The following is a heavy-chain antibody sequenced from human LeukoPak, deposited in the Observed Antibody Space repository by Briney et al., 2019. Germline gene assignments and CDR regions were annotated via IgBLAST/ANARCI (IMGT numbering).Heavy chain of an antibody. V-gene: IGHV4-61*02. CDR1: GGSISSGSYF. J-gene: IGHJ4*02. CDR3: ARVNSGSYNFDY. D-gene: IGHD1-26*01. Sequence: RPSETLSLTCTVSGGSISSGSYFWSWIRQPAGKGLEWIGRIYTSGSTNYNPSLKSRFTISVDKSKNQFSLKLSSVTAADTAVYYCARVNSGSYNFDYWGQGTLVTVSS. CDR2: IYTSGST.